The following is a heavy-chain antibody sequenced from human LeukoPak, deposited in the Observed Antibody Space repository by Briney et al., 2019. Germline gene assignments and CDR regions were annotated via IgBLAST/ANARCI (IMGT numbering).Heavy chain of an antibody. V-gene: IGHV3-48*01. CDR2: IPSSGSSI. D-gene: IGHD2-15*01. J-gene: IGHJ4*02. CDR1: GFIFTTYS. CDR3: ARTLLYCSGGSCYPTRFDS. Sequence: QPGGPLRLSCAASGFIFTTYSMSWVRQAPGKGLEGVSHIPSSGSSIYYADSVKGRFTISRDNAKSSLYLQMNSLRAEDTAVYYCARTLLYCSGGSCYPTRFDSWGQGTLVTVSS.